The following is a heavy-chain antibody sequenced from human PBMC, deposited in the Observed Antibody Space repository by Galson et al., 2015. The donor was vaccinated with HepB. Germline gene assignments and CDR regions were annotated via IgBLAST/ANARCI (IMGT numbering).Heavy chain of an antibody. V-gene: IGHV1-8*01. J-gene: IGHJ4*02. CDR1: GYTFTSYD. D-gene: IGHD3-3*01. CDR2: MNPNSGNT. CDR3: ARGRTIFGVVPLGY. Sequence: SVKVSCKASGYTFTSYDINWVRQATGQGLEWMGWMNPNSGNTGYAQKFQGRVTMTRNTSISTAYMELSSLRSEDTAVYYCARGRTIFGVVPLGYWGQGTLVTVSS.